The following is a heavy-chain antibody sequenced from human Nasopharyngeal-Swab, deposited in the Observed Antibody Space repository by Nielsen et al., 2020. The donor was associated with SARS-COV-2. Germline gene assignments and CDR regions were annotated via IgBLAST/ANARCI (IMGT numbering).Heavy chain of an antibody. V-gene: IGHV1-69*13. J-gene: IGHJ4*02. D-gene: IGHD3-10*01. CDR1: GGTFSSYA. Sequence: SVKVSCKASGGTFSSYAISWVRQDPGQGLEGMGGIIPIFGTANYAQKFQGRVTITADESTSTAYMELSSLRSEETAVYYCASGGYYGSGVSYYFDYWGQGTLVTVSS. CDR2: IIPIFGTA. CDR3: ASGGYYGSGVSYYFDY.